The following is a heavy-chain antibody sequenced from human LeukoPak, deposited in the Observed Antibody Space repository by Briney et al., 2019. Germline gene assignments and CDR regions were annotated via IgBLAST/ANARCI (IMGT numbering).Heavy chain of an antibody. J-gene: IGHJ4*02. CDR3: ARVGPITMIVVTPYYFDY. V-gene: IGHV3-7*01. CDR1: GFTFSSYW. D-gene: IGHD3-22*01. Sequence: GGSLRLSCAASGFTFSSYWMSCVRQAPGKGLEWVANIKQDGSEKYYVDSVKGRFTISRDNAKNSLYLQMNSLRAEDTAVYYCARVGPITMIVVTPYYFDYWGQGTLVTVSS. CDR2: IKQDGSEK.